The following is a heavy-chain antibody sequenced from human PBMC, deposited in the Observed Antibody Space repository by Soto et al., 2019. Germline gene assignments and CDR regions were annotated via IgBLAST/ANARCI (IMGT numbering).Heavy chain of an antibody. CDR3: ARDRSSSGPDAFDI. D-gene: IGHD6-25*01. V-gene: IGHV1-2*04. CDR1: GYTFTGYY. CDR2: INPNSGGT. J-gene: IGHJ3*02. Sequence: ASVKVSCKASGYTFTGYYMHWVRQAPGQGLEWMGWINPNSGGTNYAQKFQGWVTMTRDTSISTAYMELSRLRSDDTAVYYCARDRSSSGPDAFDIWGQGTMVTVSS.